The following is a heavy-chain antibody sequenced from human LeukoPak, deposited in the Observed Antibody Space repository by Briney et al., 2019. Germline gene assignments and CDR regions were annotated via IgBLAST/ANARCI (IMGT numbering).Heavy chain of an antibody. CDR3: AKSVLRLDDAFDI. J-gene: IGHJ3*02. V-gene: IGHV3-48*01. CDR1: GFTFSSYS. D-gene: IGHD5/OR15-5a*01. Sequence: GGSLRLSCSASGFTFSSYSMNWVRPAPGNGREGVFYISSSSSTIYYADSAKGRFTISRDNSTNTLYLQMNRLRAEDTAVYYCAKSVLRLDDAFDIWGQGTMVAVSS. CDR2: ISSSSSTI.